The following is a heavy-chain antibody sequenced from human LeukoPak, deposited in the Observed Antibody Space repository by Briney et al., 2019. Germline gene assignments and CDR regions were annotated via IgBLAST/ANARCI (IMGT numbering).Heavy chain of an antibody. CDR1: GYSFINYG. CDR3: VRDWEWKAARNLFDA. Sequence: ASVKVSCKASGYSFINYGISWVRQARGQGLEWMGWTSGDNVNTYYAQKFLGRVIMTTETSTTTAYMELRSLRPDDTAVYYCVRDWEWKAARNLFDAGGQGTWVTVSS. CDR2: TSGDNVNT. J-gene: IGHJ5*02. D-gene: IGHD6-6*01. V-gene: IGHV1-18*01.